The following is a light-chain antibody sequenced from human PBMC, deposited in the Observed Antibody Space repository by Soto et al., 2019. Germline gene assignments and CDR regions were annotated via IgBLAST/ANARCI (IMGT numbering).Light chain of an antibody. Sequence: QSALTQPASVSGSPGQSITISCTGTSSDIGDYKYVSWYQQHPGNPPKLIIYDVSDRPSGVSNRFSGSKSGNTASLTISGLQAEDEANYYCSSYTITSAYWVFGGGTKLNVL. CDR1: SSDIGDYKY. CDR3: SSYTITSAYWV. CDR2: DVS. V-gene: IGLV2-14*03. J-gene: IGLJ3*02.